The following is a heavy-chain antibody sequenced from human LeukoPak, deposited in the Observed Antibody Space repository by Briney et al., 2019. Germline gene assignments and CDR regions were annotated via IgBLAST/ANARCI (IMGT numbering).Heavy chain of an antibody. CDR3: ARYSYYYDSSGDFAFDY. Sequence: GGSLRLSCAASGFTFSSYEMNWVRQAPGNGLEWVSYISSSGSTIYYADSVKGRFTISRDNAKNSLYLQMNSLGGEDTAVYYCARYSYYYDSSGDFAFDYWGQGTLVTVSS. D-gene: IGHD3-22*01. CDR2: ISSSGSTI. CDR1: GFTFSSYE. V-gene: IGHV3-48*03. J-gene: IGHJ4*02.